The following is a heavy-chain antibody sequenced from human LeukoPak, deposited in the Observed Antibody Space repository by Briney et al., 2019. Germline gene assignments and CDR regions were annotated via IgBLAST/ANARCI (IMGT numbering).Heavy chain of an antibody. Sequence: GESLKISCQGSGYNFPTYWIGWVRQMPGRGLEWMGIIYPEDSDTRYGPSFQGQVTISADKSNVTAYLQWSSLKASDTAIYYCARSIVEAADDAFDIWGQGTVVTVSS. CDR1: GYNFPTYW. D-gene: IGHD2-21*01. CDR3: ARSIVEAADDAFDI. J-gene: IGHJ3*02. V-gene: IGHV5-51*01. CDR2: IYPEDSDT.